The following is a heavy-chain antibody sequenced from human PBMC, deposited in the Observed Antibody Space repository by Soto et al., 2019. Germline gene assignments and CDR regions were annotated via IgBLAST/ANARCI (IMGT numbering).Heavy chain of an antibody. J-gene: IGHJ4*02. CDR3: AKGEVVVTAIHYYFDY. V-gene: IGHV3-23*01. CDR2: ISGGGGST. D-gene: IGHD2-21*02. Sequence: GGSLGLSCAASGFTFSNYAMSWVRQAPGSGLEWVSSISGGGGSTFYTNSVKGRFTISRDNFRNTLYLQMNSLRAEDTAVYYCAKGEVVVTAIHYYFDYWGQGTLVTVSS. CDR1: GFTFSNYA.